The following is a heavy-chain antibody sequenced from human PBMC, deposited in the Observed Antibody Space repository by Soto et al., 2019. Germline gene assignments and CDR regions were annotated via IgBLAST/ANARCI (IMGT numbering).Heavy chain of an antibody. J-gene: IGHJ4*02. CDR3: ARLVDTADFDY. Sequence: QVQLVQSGAEVKKPGSSVKVSCKASGGTFGSYTISWVRQAPGQGLEWMGRIIPILGIANYAQKFQGRVTITADKSTSTAYMELSSLRSEDTAVYYCARLVDTADFDYWGQGTLVTVSS. V-gene: IGHV1-69*02. D-gene: IGHD5-18*01. CDR2: IIPILGIA. CDR1: GGTFGSYT.